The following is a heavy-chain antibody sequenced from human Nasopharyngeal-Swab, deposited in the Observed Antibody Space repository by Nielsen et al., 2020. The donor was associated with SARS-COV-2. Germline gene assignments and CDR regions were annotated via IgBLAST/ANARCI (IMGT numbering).Heavy chain of an antibody. CDR2: INTDTGNP. CDR3: ARDKTPTTVTTGCYGMDV. J-gene: IGHJ6*02. D-gene: IGHD4-17*01. Sequence: ASVKVSCKASGYTFTSYAMNWVRQAPGQGLEWMGWINTDTGNPTYAQGFTGRFVFSLDTSVSTAYLQISSLKAEDTAVYYCARDKTPTTVTTGCYGMDVWGQGTTVTVSS. CDR1: GYTFTSYA. V-gene: IGHV7-4-1*02.